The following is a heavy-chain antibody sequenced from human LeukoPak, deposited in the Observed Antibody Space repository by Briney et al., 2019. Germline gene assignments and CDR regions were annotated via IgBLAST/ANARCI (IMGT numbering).Heavy chain of an antibody. J-gene: IGHJ5*02. CDR1: GGSISSYY. V-gene: IGHV4-4*07. Sequence: SVTLSLTCTVSGGSISSYYWSWIRQPAGKGLEWIGRIYTSGSTNYNPSLKSRVTMSVDTSKNQFSLKLSSVTAADTAVYYCARGELGYCSSTSCYGWFDPWGQGTLVTVSS. CDR3: ARGELGYCSSTSCYGWFDP. CDR2: IYTSGST. D-gene: IGHD2-2*01.